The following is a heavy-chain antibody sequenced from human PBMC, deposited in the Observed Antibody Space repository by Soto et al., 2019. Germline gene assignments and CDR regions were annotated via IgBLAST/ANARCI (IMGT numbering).Heavy chain of an antibody. J-gene: IGHJ6*02. CDR1: GCTFCDYA. CDR3: TRDIAAADDYYYYYGMDV. D-gene: IGHD6-13*01. Sequence: SLRLSCTASGCTFCDYAMSWFRQAPGNGLEWVGFIRSKAYGGTTEYAASVKGRFTISRDDSKSIAYLQMNSLKTEDTAVYYCTRDIAAADDYYYYYGMDVWGQGTTVTVSS. V-gene: IGHV3-49*03. CDR2: IRSKAYGGTT.